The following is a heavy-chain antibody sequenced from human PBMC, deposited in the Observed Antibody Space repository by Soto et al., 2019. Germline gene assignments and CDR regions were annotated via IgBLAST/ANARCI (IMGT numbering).Heavy chain of an antibody. CDR2: INHSGST. J-gene: IGHJ6*02. Sequence: PSETLSLTCAVYGGSFSGYYWSWIRQPPGKGLEWIGEINHSGSTNYNPSLKSRVTISVDTSKNQFSLKLSSVTAADTAVYYCASNALLVVVPADIPGGMDVWGQGTTVT. CDR1: GGSFSGYY. CDR3: ASNALLVVVPADIPGGMDV. D-gene: IGHD2-2*02. V-gene: IGHV4-34*01.